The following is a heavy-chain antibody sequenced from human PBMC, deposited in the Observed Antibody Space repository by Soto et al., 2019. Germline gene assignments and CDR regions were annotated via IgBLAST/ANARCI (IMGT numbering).Heavy chain of an antibody. CDR2: IYPGDSDT. CDR1: GYSFTSYW. V-gene: IGHV5-51*01. J-gene: IGHJ4*02. D-gene: IGHD3-10*01. Sequence: GESLKISCKGSGYSFTSYWIGWVRQMPGKGLEWMGIIYPGDSDTRYSPSFKSQVTISADKSISTAYLQWSSLKASDTSMYYCERASFISYYYGWGSPASYYFYYWGKGPLVTVSS. CDR3: ERASFISYYYGWGSPASYYFYY.